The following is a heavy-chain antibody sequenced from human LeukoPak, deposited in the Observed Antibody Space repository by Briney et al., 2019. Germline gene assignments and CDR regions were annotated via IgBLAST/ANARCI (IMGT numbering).Heavy chain of an antibody. CDR2: INPNSGGT. D-gene: IGHD1-7*01. CDR3: ARGPTADGTGTTSPPDY. J-gene: IGHJ4*02. Sequence: ASVKVSCTASGYTFTGYYMHWVRQAPGQGPEWMGWINPNSGGTNYAQKFQGRVTMTRDTSISTAYMELSWLRSDDPAVYYCARGPTADGTGTTSPPDYWGQGTLVTVSS. CDR1: GYTFTGYY. V-gene: IGHV1-2*02.